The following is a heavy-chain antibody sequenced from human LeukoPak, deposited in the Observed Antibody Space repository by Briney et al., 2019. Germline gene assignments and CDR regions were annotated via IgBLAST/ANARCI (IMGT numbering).Heavy chain of an antibody. Sequence: SVKVSCKASGGTFSSYAISWVRQAPGQGLEWMGGIIPIFGTANYAQKFQGRVTMTRDMSTSTVYMELSSLRSEDTAVYYCAREGDFWSGYLGYFDYWGQGTLVTVSS. CDR1: GGTFSSYA. J-gene: IGHJ4*02. D-gene: IGHD3-3*01. V-gene: IGHV1-69*05. CDR3: AREGDFWSGYLGYFDY. CDR2: IIPIFGTA.